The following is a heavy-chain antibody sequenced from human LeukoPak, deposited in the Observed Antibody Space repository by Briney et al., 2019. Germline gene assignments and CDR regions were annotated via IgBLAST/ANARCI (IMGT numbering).Heavy chain of an antibody. CDR2: IYTSGST. CDR1: AGSISSYY. Sequence: PSETLSLTCTVSAGSISSYYWSWLRQPAGKGLEWLGRIYTSGSTNYNPSLKSRVTVSVDTSKNQFSLKLSSVTAADTAVYYCARGDGTTGTTCAFDIWGQGTMVTVSS. J-gene: IGHJ3*02. CDR3: ARGDGTTGTTCAFDI. D-gene: IGHD1-1*01. V-gene: IGHV4-4*07.